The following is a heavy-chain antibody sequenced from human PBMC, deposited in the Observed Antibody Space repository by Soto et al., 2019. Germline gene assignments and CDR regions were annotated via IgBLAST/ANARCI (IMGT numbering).Heavy chain of an antibody. CDR1: GFTFSSYW. CDR3: ASLVTGDDAFDI. V-gene: IGHV3-74*01. D-gene: IGHD1-20*01. Sequence: GGSLRLSCAASGFTFSSYWMHWVHQAPGKGLVWVSRINSDGSSTSYADSVKGRFTISRDNAKNTLYLQMNSLRAEDTAVYYCASLVTGDDAFDIWGQGTMVTVSS. J-gene: IGHJ3*02. CDR2: INSDGSST.